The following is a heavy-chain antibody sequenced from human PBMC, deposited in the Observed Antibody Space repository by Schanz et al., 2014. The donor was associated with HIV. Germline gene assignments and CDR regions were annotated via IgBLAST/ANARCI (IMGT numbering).Heavy chain of an antibody. CDR1: GFTFSSYG. J-gene: IGHJ6*02. CDR2: ISYDGSDK. CDR3: AKVARWDYYGMDV. Sequence: VQLVESGGGLVQPGRSLRLSCAASGFTFSSYGMHWVRQAPGKGLEWAAVISYDGSDKYYAESVKGRFIISRDNSKNTLYLQMNRLRAEDTAVYYCAKVARWDYYGMDVWGPGTTVTVSS. V-gene: IGHV3-30*18.